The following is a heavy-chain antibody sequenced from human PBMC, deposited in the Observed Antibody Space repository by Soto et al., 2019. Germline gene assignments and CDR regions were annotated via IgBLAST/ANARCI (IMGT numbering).Heavy chain of an antibody. V-gene: IGHV3-15*01. J-gene: IGHJ4*02. CDR1: GFSLSNAW. Sequence: EVQLVESGGGLVAPGGSLKLSCTASGFSLSNAWMSWVRQAPGRGLEWVARILTETDGGTTDYAAPVRGRFTISRDDSKNTLYLQMSSLKTEDTAVYYCTTYDFIWGSDRYRWPYWGQGTLVTVSS. CDR3: TTYDFIWGSDRYRWPY. CDR2: ILTETDGGTT. D-gene: IGHD3-16*02.